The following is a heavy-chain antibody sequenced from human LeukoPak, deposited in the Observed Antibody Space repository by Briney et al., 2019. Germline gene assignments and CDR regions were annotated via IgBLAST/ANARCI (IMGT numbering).Heavy chain of an antibody. V-gene: IGHV4-59*01. Sequence: SETLSLTCTVSGGSISTYYWSWIRQPPGKGLEWIGYFSNSGSTNYNPSLKSRVTMSVDTSKNQFSLKLGSVTAADTAVYYCARDLWESYFDYWGQGTLVTVSS. CDR3: ARDLWESYFDY. CDR1: GGSISTYY. CDR2: FSNSGST. D-gene: IGHD3-16*01. J-gene: IGHJ4*02.